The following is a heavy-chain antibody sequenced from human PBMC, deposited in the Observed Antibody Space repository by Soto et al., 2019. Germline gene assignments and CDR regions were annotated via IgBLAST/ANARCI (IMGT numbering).Heavy chain of an antibody. D-gene: IGHD2-2*01. V-gene: IGHV1-69*04. CDR3: ARDKYCSSTSCQWSSYYYYYYMDV. CDR1: GGTFSSYT. Sequence: ASVKVSCKASGGTFSSYTISWVRQAPGQGLEWMGRIIPILGIANYAQKFQGRVTITADKSTSTAYMELGSLRSEDTAVYYCARDKYCSSTSCQWSSYYYYYYMDVWGKGTTVTVSS. CDR2: IIPILGIA. J-gene: IGHJ6*03.